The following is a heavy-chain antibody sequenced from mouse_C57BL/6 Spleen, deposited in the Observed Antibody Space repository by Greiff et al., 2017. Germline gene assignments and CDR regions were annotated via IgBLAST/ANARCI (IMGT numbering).Heavy chain of an antibody. CDR3: ARSLWDYAMDY. Sequence: QVQLQQPGAELVRPGSSVKLSCKASGYTFTSYWMYWVKQRPIQGLEWIGNIDPSDSETHYNQKFKDKATLTVDKSSSTAYMQLSSLTSEDSAVYYCARSLWDYAMDYWGQGTSVTVSS. CDR1: GYTFTSYW. D-gene: IGHD1-1*02. J-gene: IGHJ4*01. CDR2: IDPSDSET. V-gene: IGHV1-52*01.